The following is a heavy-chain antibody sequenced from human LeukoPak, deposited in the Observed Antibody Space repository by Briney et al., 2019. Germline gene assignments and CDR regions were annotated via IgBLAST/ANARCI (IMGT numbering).Heavy chain of an antibody. CDR2: ISSSGTMK. V-gene: IGHV3-48*03. D-gene: IGHD2-2*01. J-gene: IGHJ4*02. Sequence: GGSLRLSCAASGFTFSSYEINWVRQAPGKGLEWVSYISSSGTMKYYADSVKGRFTIFRDNAKNSLYLQMNSLRAEDTAVYYCARTPIVVIPSAIYFDFWGQGTLVTVSS. CDR3: ARTPIVVIPSAIYFDF. CDR1: GFTFSSYE.